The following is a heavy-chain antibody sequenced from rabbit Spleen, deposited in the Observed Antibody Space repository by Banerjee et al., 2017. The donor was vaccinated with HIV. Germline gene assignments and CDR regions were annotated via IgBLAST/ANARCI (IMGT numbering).Heavy chain of an antibody. CDR3: VRDTWAFNL. J-gene: IGHJ4*01. Sequence: QLTETGGGLVQPVGSLKLSCKASGFTLSSYYMNWVRQAPGKGLEWIGYIDPVFGITYYANWVNGRFSISRENAQNTVFLQMNSLTAADTATYFCVRDTWAFNLWGQGTLVTVS. D-gene: IGHD3-1*01. V-gene: IGHV1S7*01. CDR1: GFTLSSYY. CDR2: IDPVFGIT.